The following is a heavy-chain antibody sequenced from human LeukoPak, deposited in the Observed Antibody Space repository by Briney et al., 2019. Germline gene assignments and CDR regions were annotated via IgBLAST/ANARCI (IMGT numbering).Heavy chain of an antibody. CDR3: ARDYHDSSGYYYLPDY. D-gene: IGHD3-22*01. CDR1: GFTFSSYG. J-gene: IGHJ4*02. V-gene: IGHV3-30*03. Sequence: PGRSLRLSCAASGFTFSSYGMHWVRQAPGKGLEWVAVISYDGRKMKYADSVKGRFTISRDNSKDTLSLHMNTLRTEDTAVYYCARDYHDSSGYYYLPDYWGQGTLVTVSS. CDR2: ISYDGRKM.